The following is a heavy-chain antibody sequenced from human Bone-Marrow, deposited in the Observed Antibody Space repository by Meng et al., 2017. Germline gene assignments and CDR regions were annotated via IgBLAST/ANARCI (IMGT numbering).Heavy chain of an antibody. D-gene: IGHD6-13*01. CDR3: ARDEDISAAGKLFGDY. CDR1: GYTFAAYW. Sequence: QGQMVQAGPEVKKPGASVKRSCKPSGYTFAAYWIHWLRQAPGQGLECMGRIDPNNDHTQYAQNFQGRVTMTSDTSISTVYMELNGLRSDDTAVYYCARDEDISAAGKLFGDYWGQGTLVTVSS. CDR2: IDPNNDHT. V-gene: IGHV1-2*06. J-gene: IGHJ4*02.